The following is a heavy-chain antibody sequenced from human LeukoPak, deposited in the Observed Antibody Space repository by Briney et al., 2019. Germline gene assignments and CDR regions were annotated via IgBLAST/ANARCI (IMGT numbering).Heavy chain of an antibody. D-gene: IGHD3-3*01. CDR3: ARDPIFGVVIVYYFDY. CDR2: IYSGGST. Sequence: PGGSLRLSCAASGFTVSSNYMSWVRQAPGKGLEWVSVIYSGGSTYYADSVKGRFTISRDNSKNTLYLQMNSLRAEDTAVYYCARDPIFGVVIVYYFDYWGQGTLVTVSS. J-gene: IGHJ4*02. V-gene: IGHV3-66*01. CDR1: GFTVSSNY.